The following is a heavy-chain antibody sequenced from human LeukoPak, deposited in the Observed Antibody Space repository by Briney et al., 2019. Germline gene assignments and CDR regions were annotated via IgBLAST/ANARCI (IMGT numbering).Heavy chain of an antibody. CDR2: INPNSGGT. J-gene: IGHJ4*02. Sequence: GASVKVSCKASGYTFTGYYMHWVRQAPGQGLEWMGWINPNSGGTNYAQKFQGRVTMTRDTSISTAYMELSRLRSDDTAVYYCARDPIVGATTPHDYWGQGTLVTVSS. D-gene: IGHD1-26*01. CDR1: GYTFTGYY. CDR3: ARDPIVGATTPHDY. V-gene: IGHV1-2*02.